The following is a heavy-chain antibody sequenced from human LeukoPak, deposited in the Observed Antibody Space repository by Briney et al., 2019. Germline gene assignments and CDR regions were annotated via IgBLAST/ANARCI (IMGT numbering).Heavy chain of an antibody. CDR1: GGSISSGDYY. J-gene: IGHJ4*02. CDR3: ARASKEGTTVTRFDY. V-gene: IGHV4-31*03. Sequence: SETLSLTCTVSGGSISSGDYYWAWIRQNPGKGLEWVGYIYHSGSAYYTPSLKSRVTLSVDTSKSQFSLELTSVTAADTAVYYCARASKEGTTVTRFDYWGQGTLVTVSS. CDR2: IYHSGSA. D-gene: IGHD4-17*01.